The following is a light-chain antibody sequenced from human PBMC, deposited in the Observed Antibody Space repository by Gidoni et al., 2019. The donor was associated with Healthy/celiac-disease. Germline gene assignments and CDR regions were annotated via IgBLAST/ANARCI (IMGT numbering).Light chain of an antibody. CDR3: QQRSNWPPVIT. V-gene: IGKV3-11*01. CDR2: DAS. J-gene: IGKJ3*01. Sequence: ELVSTQSPATLSLSPGERATLSCRASQSVSSYLAWYQQKPGQAPRLLIYDASNRATGIPARFSGSGSGTDFTLTISSLEPEDFAVYYCQQRSNWPPVITFGPGTKVEIK. CDR1: QSVSSY.